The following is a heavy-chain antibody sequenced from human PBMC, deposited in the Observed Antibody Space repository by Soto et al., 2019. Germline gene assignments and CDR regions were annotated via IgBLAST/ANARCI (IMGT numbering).Heavy chain of an antibody. D-gene: IGHD5-18*01. CDR2: INSKSGGT. J-gene: IGHJ6*02. V-gene: IGHV1-2*02. CDR1: GHAFTDYY. CDR3: AISDTDMAEPYYGMYV. Sequence: ASVKVSCTASGHAFTDYYMHWVRQAPGQGLEWMGWINSKSGGTNLAQRFQGRVTMTRDTSISTTHLEVSRLRSDDTAIFYCAISDTDMAEPYYGMYVCGQGSTVTVSS.